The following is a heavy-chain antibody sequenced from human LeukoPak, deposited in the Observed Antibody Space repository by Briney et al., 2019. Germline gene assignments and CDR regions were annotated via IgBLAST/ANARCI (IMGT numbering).Heavy chain of an antibody. J-gene: IGHJ4*02. CDR3: ARDAGAGPLGY. Sequence: GGSLRLSCAASGFTVSSNYMSWVRQAPGKGLEWVSVIYSDGSTHYADSVKGRFTISRDNSKNTLYLQMNSLRAEDTAVYYCARDAGAGPLGYWGQGTLVTVSS. CDR1: GFTVSSNY. CDR2: IYSDGST. V-gene: IGHV3-53*01. D-gene: IGHD1-26*01.